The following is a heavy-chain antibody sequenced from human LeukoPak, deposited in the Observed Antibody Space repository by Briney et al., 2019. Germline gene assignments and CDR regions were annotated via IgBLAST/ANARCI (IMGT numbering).Heavy chain of an antibody. D-gene: IGHD1-26*01. J-gene: IGHJ4*02. CDR1: GGSISSYY. V-gene: IGHV4-59*01. CDR2: IYYSGST. CDR3: ARWSLGDY. Sequence: SETLSLTCTVSGGSISSYYWSWIRQPPGKGLEWIGYIYYSGSTNYNPSLKSRVTISVDTSKNQFSLKLSSVTAADTAVYYCARWSLGDYWGQGTLVTVSS.